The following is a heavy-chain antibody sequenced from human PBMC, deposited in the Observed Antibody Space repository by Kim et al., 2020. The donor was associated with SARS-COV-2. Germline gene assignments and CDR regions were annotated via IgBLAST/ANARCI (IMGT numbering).Heavy chain of an antibody. CDR3: ARDYEMATIPPY. D-gene: IGHD5-12*01. Sequence: YYADSVKGRFTISRDNAKNSLYLQMNSLRAEDTAVYYCARDYEMATIPPYWGQGTLVTVSS. V-gene: IGHV3-11*04. J-gene: IGHJ4*02.